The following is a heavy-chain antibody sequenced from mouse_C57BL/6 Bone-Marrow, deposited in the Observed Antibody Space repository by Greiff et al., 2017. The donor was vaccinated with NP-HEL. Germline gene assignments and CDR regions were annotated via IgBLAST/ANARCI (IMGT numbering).Heavy chain of an antibody. J-gene: IGHJ3*01. V-gene: IGHV5-17*01. D-gene: IGHD1-1*01. CDR3: ARGYYGSSYDGFAY. Sequence: EVHLVESGGGLVKPVGSLKLSCAASGFTFSDYGMHWVRQAPEKGLEWVAYISSGSSTIYYADTVKGRFTISRDNAKNTLFLQMTSLRSEDTAMYYCARGYYGSSYDGFAYWGQGTLVTVSA. CDR1: GFTFSDYG. CDR2: ISSGSSTI.